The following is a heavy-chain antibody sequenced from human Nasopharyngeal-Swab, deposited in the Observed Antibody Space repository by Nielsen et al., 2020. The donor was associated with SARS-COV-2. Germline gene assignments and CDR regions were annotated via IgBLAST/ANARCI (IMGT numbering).Heavy chain of an antibody. CDR1: GGSISSYY. V-gene: IGHV4-59*01. CDR2: IYYSGST. D-gene: IGHD5/OR15-5a*01. J-gene: IGHJ5*02. Sequence: GSLRLSCAVSGGSISSYYWSWIRQPPGKGLEWIGYIYYSGSTNYNPSLKSRVTISVDTSKNQFSLKLSSVTAADTAVYYCARDPVSGLGSDPWGQGTLVTVSS. CDR3: ARDPVSGLGSDP.